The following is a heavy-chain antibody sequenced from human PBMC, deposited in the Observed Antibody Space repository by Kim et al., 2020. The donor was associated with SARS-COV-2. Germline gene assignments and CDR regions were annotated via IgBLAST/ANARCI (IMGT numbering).Heavy chain of an antibody. CDR2: IRSKAYGGTT. CDR3: TRRAGGYSGYENY. J-gene: IGHJ4*02. Sequence: GGSLRLSCTASGFTFGDYAMSWVRQAPGKGLEWVGFIRSKAYGGTTEYAASVKGRFTISRDDSKSIAYLQMNSLKTEDTAVYYCTRRAGGYSGYENYWGQGTLVTVSS. CDR1: GFTFGDYA. D-gene: IGHD5-12*01. V-gene: IGHV3-49*04.